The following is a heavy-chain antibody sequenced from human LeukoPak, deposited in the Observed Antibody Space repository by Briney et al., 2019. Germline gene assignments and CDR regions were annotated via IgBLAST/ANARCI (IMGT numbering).Heavy chain of an antibody. D-gene: IGHD3-3*02. CDR3: ARQFWSGYYTRFDP. J-gene: IGHJ5*02. CDR2: IIPIFGTA. CDR1: GYNFLSHD. Sequence: ASVKVSCKTSGYNFLSHDINWVRQAPGQGLEWMGGIIPIFGTANYAQKFQGRVTITADESTSTAYMELSSLRSEDTAVYYCARQFWSGYYTRFDPWGQGTLVTVSS. V-gene: IGHV1-69*13.